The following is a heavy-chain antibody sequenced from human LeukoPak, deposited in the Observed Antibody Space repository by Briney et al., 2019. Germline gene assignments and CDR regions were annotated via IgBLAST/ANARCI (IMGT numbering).Heavy chain of an antibody. D-gene: IGHD1-1*01. J-gene: IGHJ3*02. CDR1: GFTFSNYA. CDR3: AKDEIPGNGVYDVFDI. CDR2: IGGSGGDT. Sequence: PGGSLRLSCAASGFTFSNYAMSWVRQAPGKGLEWVSTIGGSGGDTYYADSVKGRFTISRDNSKNTLHLHMNSLRAEDTAVYYCAKDEIPGNGVYDVFDIWGQGTKVTVSS. V-gene: IGHV3-23*01.